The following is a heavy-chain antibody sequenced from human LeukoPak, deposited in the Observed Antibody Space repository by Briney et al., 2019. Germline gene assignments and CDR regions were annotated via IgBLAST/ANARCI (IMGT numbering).Heavy chain of an antibody. Sequence: GASVKVSCKASGFTFTTYFMHWVRQAPGQGLEWMGWINPYSGATNSAQKFQGRVTMTRDTSISIAYMELSMLTSDDTAVYYCGRATYTSIWFHDAFDIWGQGTMVTVSS. V-gene: IGHV1-2*02. J-gene: IGHJ3*02. D-gene: IGHD6-13*01. CDR3: GRATYTSIWFHDAFDI. CDR2: INPYSGAT. CDR1: GFTFTTYF.